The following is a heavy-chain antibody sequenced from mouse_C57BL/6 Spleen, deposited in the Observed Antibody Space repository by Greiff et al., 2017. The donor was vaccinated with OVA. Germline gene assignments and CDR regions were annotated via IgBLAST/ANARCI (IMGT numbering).Heavy chain of an antibody. CDR3: ARWGPFYGGYFDV. CDR2: IYPGDGDT. J-gene: IGHJ1*03. V-gene: IGHV1-82*01. CDR1: GYAFSSSW. Sequence: QVQLKESGPELVKPGASVKISCKASGYAFSSSWMNWVKQRPGKGLEWIGRIYPGDGDTNYNGKFKGKATLTADKSSSTAYMQLSSLTSEDSAVYFCARWGPFYGGYFDVWGTGTTVTVSS. D-gene: IGHD1-1*01.